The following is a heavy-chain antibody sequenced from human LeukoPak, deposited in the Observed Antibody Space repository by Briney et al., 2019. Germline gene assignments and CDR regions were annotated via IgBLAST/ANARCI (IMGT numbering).Heavy chain of an antibody. V-gene: IGHV3-48*01. CDR1: GFTFSSYS. J-gene: IGHJ3*02. D-gene: IGHD3-22*01. CDR2: ISSSSSTI. Sequence: PGGSLRLSRAASGFTFSSYSMNWVRQAPGKGLEWVSYISSSSSTIYYADSVKGRFTISRDNAKNSLYLQMNSLRAEDTAVYYCARTYDSSGPDDAFDIWGQGTMVTVSS. CDR3: ARTYDSSGPDDAFDI.